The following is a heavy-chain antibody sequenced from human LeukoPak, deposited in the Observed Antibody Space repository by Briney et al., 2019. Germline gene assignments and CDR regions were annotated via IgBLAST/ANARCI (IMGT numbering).Heavy chain of an antibody. CDR3: VGAVAGPFGY. J-gene: IGHJ4*02. V-gene: IGHV3-21*01. D-gene: IGHD6-19*01. CDR1: GFTFSTYS. Sequence: PGGSLRLSCAASGFTFSTYSMNWVRQAPGKGLEGVSSISNSSSYIYYADSVKGRFTISRDNAKNSLYLQMNSRRAEDTAVYYCVGAVAGPFGYWGQGTLVTVSS. CDR2: ISNSSSYI.